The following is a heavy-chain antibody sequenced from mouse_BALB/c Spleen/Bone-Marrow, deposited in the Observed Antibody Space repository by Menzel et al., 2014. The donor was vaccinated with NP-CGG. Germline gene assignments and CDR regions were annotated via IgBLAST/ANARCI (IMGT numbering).Heavy chain of an antibody. V-gene: IGHV7-1*02. D-gene: IGHD2-10*02. J-gene: IGHJ3*01. CDR3: SRDEGYGNYFSY. CDR2: SRNKAKDYTT. Sequence: EVQLVESGGGLVQPGGSLRLSCATSGFTFSAFYMEWVRQPPGKRLEWIAASRNKAKDYTTEYSASVKGRFIVSTDTSQSILYLQMNALRADDTAIYYCSRDEGYGNYFSYWGQGTLVTVSA. CDR1: GFTFSAFY.